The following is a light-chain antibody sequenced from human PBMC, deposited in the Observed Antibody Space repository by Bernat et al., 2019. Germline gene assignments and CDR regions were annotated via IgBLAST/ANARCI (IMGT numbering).Light chain of an antibody. CDR3: QSYDSSLSGSKV. CDR2: GNS. Sequence: QSVLTQPPSVSGAPGQRVTISCTGSSSNIGAGYDVHWYQQLPGTAPKLLIYGNSNRHSGLPDRFSGSKSGNSASLAITGLQAEDEADYYCQSYDSSLSGSKVFGGGTKLTVL. J-gene: IGLJ3*02. V-gene: IGLV1-40*01. CDR1: SSNIGAGYD.